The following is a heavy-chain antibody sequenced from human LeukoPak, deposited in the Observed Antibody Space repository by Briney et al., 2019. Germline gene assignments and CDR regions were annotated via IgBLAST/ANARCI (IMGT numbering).Heavy chain of an antibody. D-gene: IGHD6-6*01. J-gene: IGHJ6*03. CDR2: NSGST. V-gene: IGHV4-39*07. Sequence: SETLCLTCTVSGGSISSRSYYWGWIRQPPGKGLEWIGSNSGSTYYNPSLQSRVTISVDTSKNQFSLKLSSVTAADTAVYYCARVDSSSGPRPYYYYYYMDVWGKGTTVTVSS. CDR1: GGSISSRSYY. CDR3: ARVDSSSGPRPYYYYYYMDV.